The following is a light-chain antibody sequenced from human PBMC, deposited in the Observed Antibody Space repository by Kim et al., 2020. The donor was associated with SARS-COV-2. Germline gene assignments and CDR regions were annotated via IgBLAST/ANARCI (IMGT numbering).Light chain of an antibody. J-gene: IGKJ4*01. CDR1: QSLTKDY. CDR3: KQYSLTPLT. Sequence: PPGENATLACKASQSLTKDYLAWYQQRPGQAPGILIYGAAHRATGVPDRISGSGSGTDFTLTIRGLEPEDFAIYYCKQYSLTPLTFGGGTKVDIK. V-gene: IGKV3-20*01. CDR2: GAA.